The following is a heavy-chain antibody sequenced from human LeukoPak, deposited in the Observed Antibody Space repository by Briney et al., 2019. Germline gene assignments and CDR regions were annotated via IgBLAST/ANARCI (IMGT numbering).Heavy chain of an antibody. D-gene: IGHD3-9*01. CDR1: GFTFSSYS. Sequence: GGSLRLSCAPSGFTFSSYSMNWVRQAPGRGLEWVSSISSSSSYIYYADSVKGRFTISRDNAKNSLYLQMNSLRAEDTAVYYCARDRHLLRYFDWLRTGDYWGQGTLVTVAS. J-gene: IGHJ4*02. CDR3: ARDRHLLRYFDWLRTGDY. CDR2: ISSSSSYI. V-gene: IGHV3-21*01.